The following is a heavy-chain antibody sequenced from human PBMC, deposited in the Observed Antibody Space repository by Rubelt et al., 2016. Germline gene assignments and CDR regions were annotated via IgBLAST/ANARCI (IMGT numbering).Heavy chain of an antibody. CDR3: TRARVFGGVIANYFDC. D-gene: IGHD3-16*02. CDR1: GFTFGDYA. J-gene: IGHJ4*02. CDR2: IRGKAYGGTT. Sequence: GGGLVKPGRSLRLSCTASGFTFGDYAMSWFRQAPGKGLEWVGFIRGKAYGGTTEYAASVKGRFTLSRDDSKSIAYLQMNSLKTEDTAVYYCTRARVFGGVIANYFDCWGQGTLVTVSS. V-gene: IGHV3-49*05.